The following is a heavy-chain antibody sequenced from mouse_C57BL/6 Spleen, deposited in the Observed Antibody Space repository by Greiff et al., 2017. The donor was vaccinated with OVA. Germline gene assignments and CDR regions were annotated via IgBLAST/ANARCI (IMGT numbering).Heavy chain of an antibody. CDR2: IDPSDSYT. V-gene: IGHV1-69*01. Sequence: VQLQQPGAELVMPGASVKLSCKASGYTFTSYWMHWVKQRPGQGLEWIGEIDPSDSYTNYNQKFKGKSTLTVDKSSSTAYMQLSSLTSEDSAVYYCARGELLRSFMDYWGQGTSVTVSS. J-gene: IGHJ4*01. D-gene: IGHD1-1*01. CDR1: GYTFTSYW. CDR3: ARGELLRSFMDY.